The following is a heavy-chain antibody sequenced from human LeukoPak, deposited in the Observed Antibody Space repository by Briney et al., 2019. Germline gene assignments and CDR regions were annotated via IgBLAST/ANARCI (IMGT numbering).Heavy chain of an antibody. CDR3: ARFGTAAAVN. CDR1: GGSISNYY. V-gene: IGHV4-59*01. D-gene: IGHD6-13*01. Sequence: TSETLSLTCTVSGGSISNYYWSWIRQPPGKGLEWIGYICYSGSTNYNPSLKSRVTISVDTSKNQFSLELSSVTAADTAVYYCARFGTAAAVNWGQGTLVTVSS. J-gene: IGHJ4*02. CDR2: ICYSGST.